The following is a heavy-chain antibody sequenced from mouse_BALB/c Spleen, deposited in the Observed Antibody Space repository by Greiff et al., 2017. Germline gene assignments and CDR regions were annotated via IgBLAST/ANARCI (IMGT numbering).Heavy chain of an antibody. Sequence: VKLMESGPGLVAPSQSLSITCTVSGFSLTSYGVHWVRQPPGKGLEWLGVIWAGGSTNYNSALMSRLSISKDNSKSQVFLKMNSLQTDDTAMYYCARDMGYYGSSCYFDYWGQGTTLTVSS. D-gene: IGHD1-1*01. V-gene: IGHV2-9*02. CDR1: GFSLTSYG. CDR2: IWAGGST. CDR3: ARDMGYYGSSCYFDY. J-gene: IGHJ2*01.